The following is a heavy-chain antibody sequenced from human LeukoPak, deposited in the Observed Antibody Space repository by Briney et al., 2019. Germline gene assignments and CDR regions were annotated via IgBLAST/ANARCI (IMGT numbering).Heavy chain of an antibody. CDR1: AHSLSSGGHY. Sequence: SQTLPLTCTVSAHSLSSGGHYWPWIPQLPGKVLESFGFIHHSRSSRHNRSLKHRVAIPVDASRKQFALRLRSVTAADTAIYYCARGGNRFGGFYFDYWGQGIQVIVSS. CDR3: ARGGNRFGGFYFDY. V-gene: IGHV4-31*03. D-gene: IGHD3-10*01. CDR2: IHHSRSS. J-gene: IGHJ4*02.